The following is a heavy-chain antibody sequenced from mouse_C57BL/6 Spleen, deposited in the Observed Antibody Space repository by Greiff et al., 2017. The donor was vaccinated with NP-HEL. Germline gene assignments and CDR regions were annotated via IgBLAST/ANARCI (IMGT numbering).Heavy chain of an antibody. V-gene: IGHV1-80*01. J-gene: IGHJ4*01. D-gene: IGHD1-1*01. CDR2: IYPGDGDT. Sequence: QVQLQQSGAELVKPGASVKISCKASGYAFSSYWMNWVKQRPGKGLEWIGQIYPGDGDTNYNGKFKGKATLTADKSSSTAYMQLSSLTSEDSAVYFCARDYYGSSRGNYAMDYWGQGTSVTVSS. CDR1: GYAFSSYW. CDR3: ARDYYGSSRGNYAMDY.